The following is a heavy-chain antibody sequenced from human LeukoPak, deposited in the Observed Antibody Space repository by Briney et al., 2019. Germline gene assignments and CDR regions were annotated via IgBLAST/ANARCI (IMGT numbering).Heavy chain of an antibody. CDR1: GDSMSGTNW. Sequence: SETLSLTCAVSGDSMSGTNWWSWVRPSPGKGLEWIGEIYHDGSINYNPSLQSRVSISVGTSKNQFSLRLSSVTAADTAVYYCARVRKKNIVVVPAAIWNYYYYYMDVWGKGTTVTISS. D-gene: IGHD2-2*01. V-gene: IGHV4-4*02. CDR3: ARVRKKNIVVVPAAIWNYYYYYMDV. CDR2: IYHDGSI. J-gene: IGHJ6*03.